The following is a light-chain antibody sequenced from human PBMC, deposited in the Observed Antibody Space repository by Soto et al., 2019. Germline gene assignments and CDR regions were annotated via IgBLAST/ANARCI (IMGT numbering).Light chain of an antibody. CDR3: HLYGSLPLT. CDR2: SAS. J-gene: IGKJ1*01. CDR1: QSVSSSY. V-gene: IGKV3-20*01. Sequence: EIVLTQSPGTLSLSPGERATLSCRASQSVSSSYLAWYQQRPGQAPRLLIHSASSRATGIPDRFSGGGSGTDFTLTITRLEPEDFAVYYCHLYGSLPLTFGPGTKVDIK.